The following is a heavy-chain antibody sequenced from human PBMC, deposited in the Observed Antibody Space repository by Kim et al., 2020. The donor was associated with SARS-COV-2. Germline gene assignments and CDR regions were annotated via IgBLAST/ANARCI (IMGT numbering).Heavy chain of an antibody. D-gene: IGHD5-12*01. V-gene: IGHV3-64*01. J-gene: IGHJ6*02. CDR2: ISSNGGST. Sequence: GGSLRLSCAASGFTFSSYAMHWVRQAPGKGLEYVSAISSNGGSTYYANSVKGRFTISRDNSKNTLYLQMGSLRAEDMAVYYCARARDIVATIGYYYYGMDVWGQGTTVTVSS. CDR1: GFTFSSYA. CDR3: ARARDIVATIGYYYYGMDV.